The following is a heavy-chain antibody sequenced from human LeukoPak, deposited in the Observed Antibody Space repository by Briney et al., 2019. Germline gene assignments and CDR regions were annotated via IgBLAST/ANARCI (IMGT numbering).Heavy chain of an antibody. CDR1: GFTFSDYY. J-gene: IGHJ4*02. V-gene: IGHV4-34*09. D-gene: IGHD3-22*01. CDR3: ARGWDYYDSSGYYYYFDY. CDR2: INHSGST. Sequence: LRLSCAASGFTFSDYYMSWIRQPPGKGLEWIGEINHSGSTYYNPSLKSRVTISVDTSKNQFSLKLSSVTAADTAVFYCARGWDYYDSSGYYYYFDYWGQGTLVTVSS.